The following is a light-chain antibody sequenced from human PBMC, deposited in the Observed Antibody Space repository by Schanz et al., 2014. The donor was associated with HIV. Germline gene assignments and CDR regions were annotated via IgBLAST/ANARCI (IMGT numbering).Light chain of an antibody. CDR1: SSNIGAGYD. V-gene: IGLV1-40*01. Sequence: QSVLTQPPSLSGAPGQRVSLSCNGSSSNIGAGYDVHWYQQALGKAPTLLIYTNDNRPSGVPDRYSGSKSGTSASLAITGLQAEDEADYYCQSYDSSLSGVVFGGGTKLTVL. CDR3: QSYDSSLSGVV. J-gene: IGLJ2*01. CDR2: TND.